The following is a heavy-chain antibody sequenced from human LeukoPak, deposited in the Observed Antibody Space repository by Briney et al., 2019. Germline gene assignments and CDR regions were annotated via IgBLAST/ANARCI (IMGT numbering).Heavy chain of an antibody. J-gene: IGHJ3*02. CDR1: GFTFSSYS. D-gene: IGHD3-22*01. CDR3: AKDRNYFDSSGAFDI. Sequence: GGSLRLSCAASGFTFSSYSMNWVRQAPGKGLEWVSALSGSGGSPYYADSVKGRFTISRDNSKNTLYLQMNSLRAEDTAIYYCAKDRNYFDSSGAFDIWGQGTMVTVSS. CDR2: LSGSGGSP. V-gene: IGHV3-23*01.